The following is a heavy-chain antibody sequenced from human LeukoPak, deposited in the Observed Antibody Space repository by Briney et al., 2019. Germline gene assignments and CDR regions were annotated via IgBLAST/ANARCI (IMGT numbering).Heavy chain of an antibody. CDR1: GFTFSSYA. V-gene: IGHV3-23*01. J-gene: IGHJ3*02. CDR2: ISGSGGST. CDR3: AKVYYYGSGSYLFDAFDI. D-gene: IGHD3-10*01. Sequence: GGSLRLSCAASGFTFSSYAMSWVRQAPGKGLEWVSAISGSGGSTYYADSVKGRFTISRDNSKNTLYLQMNSLRAEDTAVYYCAKVYYYGSGSYLFDAFDIWGQGTMVNVSS.